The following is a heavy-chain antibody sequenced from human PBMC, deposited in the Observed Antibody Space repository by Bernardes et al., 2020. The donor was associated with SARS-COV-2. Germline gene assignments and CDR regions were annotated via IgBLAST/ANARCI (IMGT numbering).Heavy chain of an antibody. Sequence: ASVKVSCKVSGYTLTELSMHWVRQAPGKGLEWMGGFDPEDGETIYAQKFQGRVTMTEDTSTDTAYMELSSLRSEDTAVYYCETVPPFISGWYLSVHPNWFDPWGQGTLVTVSS. V-gene: IGHV1-24*01. D-gene: IGHD6-19*01. CDR1: GYTLTELS. CDR2: FDPEDGET. CDR3: ETVPPFISGWYLSVHPNWFDP. J-gene: IGHJ5*02.